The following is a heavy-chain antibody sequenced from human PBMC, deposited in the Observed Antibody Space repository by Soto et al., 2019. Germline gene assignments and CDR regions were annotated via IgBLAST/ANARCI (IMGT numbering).Heavy chain of an antibody. J-gene: IGHJ1*01. CDR2: IWYDGSNK. D-gene: IGHD6-19*01. V-gene: IGHV3-33*01. CDR3: ARDQRAVAGTRRPDGYFQH. Sequence: QVQLVESGGGVVQPGRSLRLSCAASGFTFSSYGMHWVRQAPGKGLEWVAVIWYDGSNKYYADSVKGRFTISRDNSKNXLXXQMNSLRAEDTAVYYCARDQRAVAGTRRPDGYFQHWGQGTLVTVSS. CDR1: GFTFSSYG.